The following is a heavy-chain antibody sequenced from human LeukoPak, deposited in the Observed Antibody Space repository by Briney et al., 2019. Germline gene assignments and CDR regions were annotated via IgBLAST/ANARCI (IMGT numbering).Heavy chain of an antibody. CDR2: IIPIFGTA. J-gene: IGHJ4*02. Sequence: GSSVKVSCKASGGTFSSYAISWVRQAPGQGLEWMGGIIPIFGTANYAQKFQGRVTITADESTSTAYMELSSLRSEDTAVYYCARDPLALEYSSSQGYFDYWGQGTLVTVSS. V-gene: IGHV1-69*01. CDR1: GGTFSSYA. D-gene: IGHD6-6*01. CDR3: ARDPLALEYSSSQGYFDY.